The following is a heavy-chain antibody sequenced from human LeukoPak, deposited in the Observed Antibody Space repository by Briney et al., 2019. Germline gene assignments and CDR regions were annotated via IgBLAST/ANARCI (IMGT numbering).Heavy chain of an antibody. Sequence: PSETLSLTCTVSGGSISSYYWSWIRQAPGRGPEYIGNVYYNGNTNYNPSLKSRVAISVDASKNQFSLKVDSVTTADTAVYYCARGDYDFWSGNWRFDTWGQGMLVTVSS. CDR2: VYYNGNT. CDR3: ARGDYDFWSGNWRFDT. V-gene: IGHV4-59*01. CDR1: GGSISSYY. J-gene: IGHJ4*02. D-gene: IGHD3-3*01.